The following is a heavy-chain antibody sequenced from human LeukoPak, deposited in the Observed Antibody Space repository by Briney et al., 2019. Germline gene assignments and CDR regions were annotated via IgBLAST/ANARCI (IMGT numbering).Heavy chain of an antibody. D-gene: IGHD2-2*01. CDR1: GFTFSSYG. Sequence: GGSLRLSCAASGFTFSSYGMHWVRQAPGRGLEWVAFIRYDGSNKYYADSVKGRFTISRDNSKNTLYLQMNSLRAEDTAVYYCAKCPTSSSPIDSRGQGTLVTVSP. CDR2: IRYDGSNK. V-gene: IGHV3-30*02. J-gene: IGHJ4*02. CDR3: AKCPTSSSPIDS.